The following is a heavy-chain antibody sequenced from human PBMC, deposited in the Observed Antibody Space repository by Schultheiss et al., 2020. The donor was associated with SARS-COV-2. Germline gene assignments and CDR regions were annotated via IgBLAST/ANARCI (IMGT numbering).Heavy chain of an antibody. Sequence: GGSLRLSCAASGFTFSSYAMHWVRQAPGKGLEWVAVISYDGSNKYYADSVKGRFTISRDNSKNTLYLQMNSLRAEDTAVYYCARDDPPTIGAFDYWGQGILVTVSS. CDR1: GFTFSSYA. D-gene: IGHD2/OR15-2a*01. J-gene: IGHJ4*02. V-gene: IGHV3-30*04. CDR3: ARDDPPTIGAFDY. CDR2: ISYDGSNK.